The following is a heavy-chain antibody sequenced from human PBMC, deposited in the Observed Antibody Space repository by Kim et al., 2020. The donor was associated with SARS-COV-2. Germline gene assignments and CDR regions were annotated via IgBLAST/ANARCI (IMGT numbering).Heavy chain of an antibody. CDR2: ISYDGGNK. V-gene: IGHV3-30*18. D-gene: IGHD1-1*01. CDR3: AKEQVQESEYGGTDY. J-gene: IGHJ4*02. CDR1: GFTFSRYG. Sequence: GGSLRLSCTASGFTFSRYGMHWVRQVPGKGLEWVAFISYDGGNKQYADSVKGRVTISRDNSESTLYLQLSGPRPDDTAVYHCAKEQVQESEYGGTDYWGQGTPVIVSS.